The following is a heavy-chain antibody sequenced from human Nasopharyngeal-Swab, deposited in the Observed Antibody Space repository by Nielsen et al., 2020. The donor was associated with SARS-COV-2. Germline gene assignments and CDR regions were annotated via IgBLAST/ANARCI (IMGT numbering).Heavy chain of an antibody. Sequence: ASVKVSCKASGYTFSNYVMNWVRQTPGQGLEWMGWIDTNTGNPTYAPGFTGRFVFSLDTSVRTAYLQISSLKAEDTAEYYCARGIPAAENWFDSWGQGTLVTVSS. CDR1: GYTFSNYV. CDR2: IDTNTGNP. V-gene: IGHV7-4-1*02. D-gene: IGHD2-2*01. CDR3: ARGIPAAENWFDS. J-gene: IGHJ5*01.